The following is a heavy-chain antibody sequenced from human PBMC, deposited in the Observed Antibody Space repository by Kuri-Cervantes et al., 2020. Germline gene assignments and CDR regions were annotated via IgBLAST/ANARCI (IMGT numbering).Heavy chain of an antibody. D-gene: IGHD3-22*01. CDR3: ARVTDYYDSSGYQKDFDY. CDR2: INTYNSDT. V-gene: IGHV1-18*01. J-gene: IGHJ4*02. CDR1: GYTFTNFA. Sequence: ASVKVSCKASGYTFTNFAIGWVRQAPGQPFEWLGWINTYNSDTNYAQRVQGRVTMTTDTSTSTAYMELRSLRSDDTAVYYCARVTDYYDSSGYQKDFDYWGQGTLVTVSS.